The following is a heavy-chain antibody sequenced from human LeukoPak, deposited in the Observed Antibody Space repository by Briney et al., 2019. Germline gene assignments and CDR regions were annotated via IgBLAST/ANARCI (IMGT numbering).Heavy chain of an antibody. CDR1: GGSISSGSYY. CDR2: IYTSGST. Sequence: PSETLSLTCTVSGGSISSGSYYWSWIRQPAGKGLEWIGRIYTSGSTNYNPSLKSRVTISVDTSKNQFSLKLSSVTAADTAVYYCARAPSQRWLQLGFDYWGQGTLVTVSS. V-gene: IGHV4-61*02. J-gene: IGHJ4*02. D-gene: IGHD5-24*01. CDR3: ARAPSQRWLQLGFDY.